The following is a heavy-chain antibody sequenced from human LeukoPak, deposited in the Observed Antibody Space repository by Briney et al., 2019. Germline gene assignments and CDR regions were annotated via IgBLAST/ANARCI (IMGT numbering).Heavy chain of an antibody. V-gene: IGHV4-34*01. J-gene: IGHJ4*02. CDR3: AGNGLY. CDR2: ITHSGST. Sequence: PSETLSLTCAVYGGSFSGYYWSWIRQPPGKGLEWIGEITHSGSTNCNPSLKSRVTISVDTSKNQFSLKLTSVTAADTAVYYCAGNGLYWGQGTLVTVSS. D-gene: IGHD2-8*01. CDR1: GGSFSGYY.